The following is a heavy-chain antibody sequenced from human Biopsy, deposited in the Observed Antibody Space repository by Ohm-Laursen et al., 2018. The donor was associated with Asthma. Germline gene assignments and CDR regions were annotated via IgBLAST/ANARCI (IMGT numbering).Heavy chain of an antibody. CDR3: ARCQVGYSSGWSLLLKKIYYSGMDV. J-gene: IGHJ6*02. D-gene: IGHD6-19*01. V-gene: IGHV1-69*13. CDR2: ITTVFGTT. Sequence: SVKVSCKAPGGTFSNFAISWVRQAPGQGLEWLGGITTVFGTTNYAQKFQGRVTITADESTSTAYMEVTSLRSEDTAIYYCARCQVGYSSGWSLLLKKIYYSGMDVWAKGPRSPSP. CDR1: GGTFSNFA.